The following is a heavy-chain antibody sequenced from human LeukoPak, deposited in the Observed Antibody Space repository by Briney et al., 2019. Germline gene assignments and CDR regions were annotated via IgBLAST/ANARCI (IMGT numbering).Heavy chain of an antibody. V-gene: IGHV3-7*01. CDR2: IQQDGSEK. Sequence: PGGSLRLSCAASGFTFSSYWMSWVRQAPGKGLEWVANIQQDGSEKYYVDSVKGRFTISRDNAKNSLYLQMNSLRAEDTAVYYCARQRGITMVRGPFDYWGQGTLVTVSS. CDR3: ARQRGITMVRGPFDY. D-gene: IGHD3-10*01. CDR1: GFTFSSYW. J-gene: IGHJ4*02.